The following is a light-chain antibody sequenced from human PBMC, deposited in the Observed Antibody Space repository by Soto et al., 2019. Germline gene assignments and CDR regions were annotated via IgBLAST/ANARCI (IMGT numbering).Light chain of an antibody. CDR3: LSHSGSSNV. CDR2: EVN. V-gene: IGLV2-8*01. J-gene: IGLJ1*01. CDR1: SRDVGASDY. Sequence: QSVLTQPPSASGSPGQSVAISCTGTSRDVGASDYVSWYQQHSGKAPKLLLYEVNKRPSGVPDRFSGPKSGNTASLTVSALQADDEADYYCLSHSGSSNVLGTGTKLTVL.